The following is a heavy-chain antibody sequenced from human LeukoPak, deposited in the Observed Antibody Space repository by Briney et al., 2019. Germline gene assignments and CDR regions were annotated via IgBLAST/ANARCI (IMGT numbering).Heavy chain of an antibody. CDR1: GYTFTGYY. CDR3: ARGGDIVVVPAAMGAIAAAGSDAFDI. CDR2: INPNSGGT. J-gene: IGHJ3*02. V-gene: IGHV1-2*02. Sequence: ASVKVSCKASGYTFTGYYMHWVRQAPGQGLEWMGWINPNSGGTNYAQKFQGRVTMTRDTSNSTAYMELSRLRSDDTAVYYCARGGDIVVVPAAMGAIAAAGSDAFDIWGQGTMVTVSS. D-gene: IGHD2-2*01.